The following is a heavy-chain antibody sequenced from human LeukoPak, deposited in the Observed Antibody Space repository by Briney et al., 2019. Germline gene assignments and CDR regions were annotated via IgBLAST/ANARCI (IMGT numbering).Heavy chain of an antibody. J-gene: IGHJ4*02. Sequence: ASVKVSCKASGYTFTSYYMHWVRQAPGQGLEWMGIINPSGGSTSYAQKFRGRVTMTRDTSTSTAYMELSSLRSEDTAVYYCARDKTTDYYGSGSLDYWGQGTLVTVSS. CDR2: INPSGGST. CDR1: GYTFTSYY. V-gene: IGHV1-46*01. D-gene: IGHD3-10*01. CDR3: ARDKTTDYYGSGSLDY.